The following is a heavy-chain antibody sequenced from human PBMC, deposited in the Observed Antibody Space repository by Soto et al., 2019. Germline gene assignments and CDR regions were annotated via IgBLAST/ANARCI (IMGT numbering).Heavy chain of an antibody. D-gene: IGHD6-6*01. CDR2: IIPILGIA. Sequence: ASVKVSCKASGGTFSSYTISWVRQAPGQGLEWMGRIIPILGIANYAQKFQGRVTITEDKSTSTAYMELSSLRSEDTAVYYCASCSSSGPASIKDYYYYMDVWGKGTTVTVSS. CDR1: GGTFSSYT. J-gene: IGHJ6*03. V-gene: IGHV1-69*02. CDR3: ASCSSSGPASIKDYYYYMDV.